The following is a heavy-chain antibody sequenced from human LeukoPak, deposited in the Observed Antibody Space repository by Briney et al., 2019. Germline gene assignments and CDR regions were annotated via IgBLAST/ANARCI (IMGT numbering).Heavy chain of an antibody. J-gene: IGHJ5*02. V-gene: IGHV4-34*01. CDR2: INHSGGT. CDR3: ARGLYCSSTSCHPVPFDP. Sequence: SETLSLTCAVYGGSFSGYYWSWIRQPPGKGLEWIGEINHSGGTNYNPSLKSRVTISVDTSKNQFSLKLSSVTAADTAVYYCARGLYCSSTSCHPVPFDPWGQGTLVTVSS. CDR1: GGSFSGYY. D-gene: IGHD2-2*01.